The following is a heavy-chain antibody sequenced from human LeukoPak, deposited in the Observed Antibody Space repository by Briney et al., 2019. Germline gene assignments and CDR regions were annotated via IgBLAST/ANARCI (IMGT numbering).Heavy chain of an antibody. CDR1: GGSFSGYY. CDR2: INHSGST. V-gene: IGHV4-34*01. Sequence: SETLSLTCAVSGGSFSGYYWSWVRQPPGKGLEWIGEINHSGSTNYNPSLKSRVTISVDTSKNQFSLKLSSVTAADTAVYYCARGGGIVVVVAATSWFDPWGQGTLVTVSS. D-gene: IGHD2-15*01. J-gene: IGHJ5*02. CDR3: ARGGGIVVVVAATSWFDP.